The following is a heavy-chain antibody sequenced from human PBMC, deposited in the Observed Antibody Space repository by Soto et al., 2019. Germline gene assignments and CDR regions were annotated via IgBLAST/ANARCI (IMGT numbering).Heavy chain of an antibody. Sequence: NPSETLSLTCAVYGGSFSGFYWSWIRQPPGKGLEWIGEIDRSGSTNYNPSLKSRVSMSVDTSKNQFSLKLSSVTAADTAVYFCARGYGSGSYWVDWGQGTLVTVSS. V-gene: IGHV4-34*01. D-gene: IGHD3-10*01. CDR3: ARGYGSGSYWVD. CDR1: GGSFSGFY. CDR2: IDRSGST. J-gene: IGHJ4*02.